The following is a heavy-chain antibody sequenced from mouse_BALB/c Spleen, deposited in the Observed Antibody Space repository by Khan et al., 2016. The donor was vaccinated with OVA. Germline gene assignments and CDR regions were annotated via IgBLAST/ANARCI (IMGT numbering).Heavy chain of an antibody. CDR1: GYTFTSYW. CDR3: ANHGSSPAWLTY. CDR2: INPSTGYT. J-gene: IGHJ3*01. D-gene: IGHD1-1*01. Sequence: QVQLQQPGAELAKPGASVKMSCKASGYTFTSYWMHWVKQRPGQGLEWIGYINPSTGYTEYNQRFKDKATLTADKSSSTAYMQLSSLTSEESAVYYCANHGSSPAWLTYWGQGTLVTVSA. V-gene: IGHV1-7*01.